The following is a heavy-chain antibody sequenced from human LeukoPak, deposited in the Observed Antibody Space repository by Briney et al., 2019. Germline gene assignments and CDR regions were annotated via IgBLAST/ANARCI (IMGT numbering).Heavy chain of an antibody. V-gene: IGHV1-2*02. CDR3: ARGPVGAKVVGKNGVDY. CDR2: INPNSGGT. Sequence: ASVKVSCKASGYTFTGYYMHWVRQAPGQGLEWMGWINPNSGGTNYAQKFQGRVTMTRDTSISTAYMEPSRLRSDDTAVYYCARGPVGAKVVGKNGVDYWGQGTLVTVSS. J-gene: IGHJ4*02. CDR1: GYTFTGYY. D-gene: IGHD1-26*01.